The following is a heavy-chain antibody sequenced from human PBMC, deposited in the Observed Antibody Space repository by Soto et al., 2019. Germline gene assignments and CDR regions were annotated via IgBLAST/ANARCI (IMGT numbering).Heavy chain of an antibody. Sequence: SQTLSLTCAISGDSVSSPSAAWNWSRQSPSIGLEWLGRTYYRSKWYSDYAGSVRGRITINPDTSKNQFSLQLDSVTPEDTAVYYCARYGGAWFLDSWGQGTLVPSPQ. CDR1: GDSVSSPSAA. J-gene: IGHJ4*02. CDR3: ARYGGAWFLDS. CDR2: TYYRSKWYS. V-gene: IGHV6-1*01. D-gene: IGHD6-19*01.